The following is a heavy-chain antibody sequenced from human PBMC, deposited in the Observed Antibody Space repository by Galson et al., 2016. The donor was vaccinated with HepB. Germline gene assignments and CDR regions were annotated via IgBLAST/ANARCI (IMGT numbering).Heavy chain of an antibody. D-gene: IGHD6-13*01. CDR1: GLTFTTHG. CDR2: ISYDGSNK. CDR3: ARGKVIAAEVFDY. J-gene: IGHJ4*02. V-gene: IGHV3-33*01. Sequence: SLRLSCAVSGLTFTTHGKHWVRQAPGKGLEWVASISYDGSNKYYTDSVKGRFTISRDTSKNTLYLHMNSLRVEDTAVYYCARGKVIAAEVFDYWGQGTLVTVSS.